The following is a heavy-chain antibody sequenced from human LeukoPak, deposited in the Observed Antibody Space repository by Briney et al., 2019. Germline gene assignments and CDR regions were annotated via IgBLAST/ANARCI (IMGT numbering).Heavy chain of an antibody. CDR3: ARDTYYYDSSGHYGY. Sequence: ASVKVSCKASGYTFTGYYMHWVRQAPGQGLEWMGWINPNSGGTNYAQKFQGRVTMTRDTSISTAYMELSRLRSDDTAVYYCARDTYYYDSSGHYGYWGQGTLVTVSS. J-gene: IGHJ4*02. CDR2: INPNSGGT. D-gene: IGHD3-22*01. V-gene: IGHV1-2*02. CDR1: GYTFTGYY.